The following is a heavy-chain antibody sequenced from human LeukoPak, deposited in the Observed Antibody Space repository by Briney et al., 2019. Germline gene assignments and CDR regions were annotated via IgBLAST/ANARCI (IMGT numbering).Heavy chain of an antibody. CDR1: GGSISSYY. J-gene: IGHJ4*02. V-gene: IGHV4-59*01. D-gene: IGHD3-16*01. CDR3: ARTPPGGDVDH. Sequence: PSETLSLTCTVSGGSISSYYWSWIRQPPGKGLEWIGYIYYSGSTNYNPSLKSRVTISVDTSKNQFSLKLSSVTAADTAVYYCARTPPGGDVDHWGEGTLVTVSS. CDR2: IYYSGST.